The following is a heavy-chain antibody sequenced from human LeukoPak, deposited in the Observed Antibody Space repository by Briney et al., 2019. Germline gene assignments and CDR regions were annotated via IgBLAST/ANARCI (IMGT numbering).Heavy chain of an antibody. CDR3: ARVPLSTYSSGYYYAGVDY. D-gene: IGHD3-22*01. CDR2: ISSSGSTI. J-gene: IGHJ4*02. CDR1: GFTFSSYE. Sequence: PGGSLRLSCAASGFTFSSYEMNWVRQAPGKGLEWVSYISSSGSTIYYADSVKGRFTISRDNAKNSLYLQMNSLRAEDTAVYYCARVPLSTYSSGYYYAGVDYWGQGTLVTVSS. V-gene: IGHV3-48*03.